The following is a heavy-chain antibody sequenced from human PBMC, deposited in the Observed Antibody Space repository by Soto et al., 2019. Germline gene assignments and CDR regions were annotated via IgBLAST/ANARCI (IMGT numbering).Heavy chain of an antibody. D-gene: IGHD3-10*01. CDR2: ITPFNGNT. J-gene: IGHJ4*02. Sequence: GSGKVCCKASGYPFASYGFTLVRQAPGQGLEWMGWITPFNGNTHYAQKLQGRVTMTTDTSTSTAYMELWSLRSDDTAVYYCARAGDYGSFYFFDYWGQGTMVTGSS. V-gene: IGHV1-18*01. CDR3: ARAGDYGSFYFFDY. CDR1: GYPFASYG.